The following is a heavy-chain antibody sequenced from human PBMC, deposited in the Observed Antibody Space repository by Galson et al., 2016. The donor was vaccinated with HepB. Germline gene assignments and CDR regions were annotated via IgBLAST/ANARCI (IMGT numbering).Heavy chain of an antibody. J-gene: IGHJ6*02. CDR2: FSGYNGNT. V-gene: IGHV1-18*01. Sequence: SVKVSCKAFGGSFNTFGISWVRQAPGQGLEWMGWFSGYNGNTNYAQKLQGRVTMTTDTSTSTAYMELRSLRSDDTAVYYCARDRAPGRYCTSTNCYVYYGMDVWGQGTTVTVSS. CDR3: ARDRAPGRYCTSTNCYVYYGMDV. CDR1: GGSFNTFG. D-gene: IGHD2-2*01.